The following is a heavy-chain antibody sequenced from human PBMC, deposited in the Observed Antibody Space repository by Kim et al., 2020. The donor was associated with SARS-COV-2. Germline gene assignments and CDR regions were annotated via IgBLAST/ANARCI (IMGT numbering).Heavy chain of an antibody. J-gene: IGHJ4*01. Sequence: SETLSLTCTVSGDSISSGSYYWGWIRQPPGKGLECIGTIYYSGRTYYSPSLKSRVTMSVDTTKNLFSLKLSSVTAADTAFYYCVRQAVVTFGVGVVDYWG. V-gene: IGHV4-39*01. CDR3: VRQAVVTFGVGVVDY. D-gene: IGHD3-16*01. CDR2: IYYSGRT. CDR1: GDSISSGSYY.